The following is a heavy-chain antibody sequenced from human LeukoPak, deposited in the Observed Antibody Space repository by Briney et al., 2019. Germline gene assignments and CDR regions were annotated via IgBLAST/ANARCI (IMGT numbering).Heavy chain of an antibody. CDR1: GYSFTSYW. CDR3: ARAPTGFPNWFDP. V-gene: IGHV5-51*01. CDR2: IYPDDSDT. J-gene: IGHJ5*02. D-gene: IGHD2-8*02. Sequence: GESLKISCKGSGYSFTSYWIGWVRQMPGKGLEWMGIIYPDDSDTRYSPSFQGQVTISADKSISTAYLQWSSLKASDTAIYYCARAPTGFPNWFDPWGQGTLVTVSS.